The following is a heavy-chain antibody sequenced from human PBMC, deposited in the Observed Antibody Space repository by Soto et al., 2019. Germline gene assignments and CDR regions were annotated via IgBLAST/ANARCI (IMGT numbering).Heavy chain of an antibody. CDR3: AKSSSYDFFSQDTPSSGMDV. V-gene: IGHV3-21*01. CDR1: GFTFSSYS. Sequence: GGSLRLSCAASGFTFSSYSMNWVRQAPGKGLEWVSSISSSSSYIYYADSVKGRFTISRDNAKNTLYLQMNSLRAEDTAVYYCAKSSSYDFFSQDTPSSGMDVWGQGTTVTVSS. J-gene: IGHJ6*02. D-gene: IGHD3-3*01. CDR2: ISSSSSYI.